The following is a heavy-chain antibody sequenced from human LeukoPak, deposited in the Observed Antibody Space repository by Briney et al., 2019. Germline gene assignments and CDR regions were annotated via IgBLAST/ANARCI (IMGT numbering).Heavy chain of an antibody. J-gene: IGHJ4*02. CDR2: IYYSGST. CDR1: GGSISSYY. V-gene: IGHV4-59*12. CDR3: ARDRGSGWTRGPLDY. D-gene: IGHD6-19*01. Sequence: SETLSLTCTVSGGSISSYYWSWIRQPPGKGLEWIGYIYYSGSTNYNPSLKSRVTISVDTSKNQFSLKLSSVTAADTAVYYCARDRGSGWTRGPLDYWGQGTLVTVSS.